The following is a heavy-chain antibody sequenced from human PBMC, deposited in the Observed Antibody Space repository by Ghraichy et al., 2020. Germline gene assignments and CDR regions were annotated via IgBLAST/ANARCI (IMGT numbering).Heavy chain of an antibody. Sequence: SETLSLTCTVSGYSISSGYYWGWIRQPPGKGLEWIGSIYHSGSTYYNPSLKSRVTISVDTSKNQFSLKLSSVTAADTAVYYCASADFWSGYYLYNWNYEWHYWGQGTLVTVSS. CDR1: GYSISSGYY. D-gene: IGHD3-3*01. V-gene: IGHV4-38-2*02. J-gene: IGHJ4*02. CDR2: IYHSGST. CDR3: ASADFWSGYYLYNWNYEWHY.